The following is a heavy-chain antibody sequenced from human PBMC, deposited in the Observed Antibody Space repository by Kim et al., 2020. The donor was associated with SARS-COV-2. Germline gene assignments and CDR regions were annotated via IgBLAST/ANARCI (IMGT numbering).Heavy chain of an antibody. CDR3: TSRGVGATRGRDY. CDR2: IRSKANSYAT. V-gene: IGHV3-73*01. Sequence: GGSLRLSCAASGFTFSGSAMHWVRQASGRGLEWVGRIRSKANSYATAYAASVKGRFTISRDDSKNTANLQMNSLKTEDTAVYYCTSRGVGATRGRDYWGQGTLVTVSS. J-gene: IGHJ4*02. D-gene: IGHD1-26*01. CDR1: GFTFSGSA.